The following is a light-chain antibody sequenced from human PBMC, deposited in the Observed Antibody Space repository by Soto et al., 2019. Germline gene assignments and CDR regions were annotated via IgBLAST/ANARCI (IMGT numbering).Light chain of an antibody. V-gene: IGLV2-14*01. J-gene: IGLJ3*02. Sequence: LTQPASVSGSPGQSITISCTGTRSDVGGFNYVSWYQHHPGKAPKLIIYEVTNRPSGVSNRFSGSKSGNTASLTISGLQAEDEADYYCSSYTTTSTTFGGGTKLTVL. CDR3: SSYTTTSTT. CDR2: EVT. CDR1: RSDVGGFNY.